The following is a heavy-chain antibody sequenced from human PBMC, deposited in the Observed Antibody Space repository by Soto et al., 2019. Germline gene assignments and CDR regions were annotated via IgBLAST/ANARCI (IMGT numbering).Heavy chain of an antibody. J-gene: IGHJ5*02. CDR1: GFTLQNYA. D-gene: IGHD3-10*01. CDR2: LIGGHYGT. V-gene: IGHV3-23*01. CDR3: AKGKSTGDIDWFDP. Sequence: GGSLRLSCTASGFTLQNYAMAWVRQAPGKGLEWVSTLIGGHYGTAYSYSVKGRFTVSRDNSKNCLCLQMNSLGVEDTAMYFCAKGKSTGDIDWFDPWGQGSLVTVSS.